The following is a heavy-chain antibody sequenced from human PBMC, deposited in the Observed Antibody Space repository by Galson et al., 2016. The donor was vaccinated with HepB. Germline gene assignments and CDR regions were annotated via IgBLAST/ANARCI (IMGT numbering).Heavy chain of an antibody. J-gene: IGHJ4*02. CDR3: ARTYDRGYSGYGPPFDY. CDR2: ISSSSSYI. Sequence: SLRLSCAASGFTFSTYSVNWVRQAPGKGLEWVSSISSSSSYIYYAGSVKGRFTISRDNAKNSLYLQMNSLRAEDTAVYYCARTYDRGYSGYGPPFDYWGQGTLVTVSS. CDR1: GFTFSTYS. D-gene: IGHD5-12*01. V-gene: IGHV3-21*01.